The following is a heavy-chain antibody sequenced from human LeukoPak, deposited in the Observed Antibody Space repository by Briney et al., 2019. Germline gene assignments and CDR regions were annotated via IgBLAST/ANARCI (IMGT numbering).Heavy chain of an antibody. V-gene: IGHV4-30-4*01. CDR3: ARLRSPPVLRYFDWLSYFDY. CDR2: IYYSGST. CDR1: GGSISSSSYY. D-gene: IGHD3-9*01. J-gene: IGHJ4*02. Sequence: SETLSLTCTVSGGSISSSSYYWSWIRQPPGKGLEWIGYIYYSGSTYYNPSLKSRVTISVDTSKNQFSLKLSSVTAADTAVYYCARLRSPPVLRYFDWLSYFDYWGQGTLVTVSS.